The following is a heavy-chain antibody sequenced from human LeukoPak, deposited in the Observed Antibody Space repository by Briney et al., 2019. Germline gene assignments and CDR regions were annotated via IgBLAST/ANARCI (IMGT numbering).Heavy chain of an antibody. CDR1: GFTVSSNY. D-gene: IGHD3-22*01. Sequence: TGGSLRLSCAASGFTVSSNYMSWVRQAPGKGLEWVSVIYSGGSTYYAASVKGRFTISRDTSKNTLYLQMNSLRAEDTAVYYCARMLISSGYYVDPWGQGTLVTVSS. CDR3: ARMLISSGYYVDP. CDR2: IYSGGST. V-gene: IGHV3-53*01. J-gene: IGHJ5*02.